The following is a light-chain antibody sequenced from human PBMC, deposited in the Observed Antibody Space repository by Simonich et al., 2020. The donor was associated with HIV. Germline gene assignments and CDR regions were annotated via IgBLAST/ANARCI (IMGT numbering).Light chain of an antibody. V-gene: IGKV2-30*02. J-gene: IGKJ1*01. Sequence: DVVMTQSPLSLPVTLGQPASISCRSSQSLVHSDGNTYLNWFQHRPGQSPRRLIYKVSNRDSGVPDRFSGSGSGTDFTLKISRVEAEDVGVYYCMQGTPWTFGQGTKVEIK. CDR2: KVS. CDR3: MQGTPWT. CDR1: QSLVHSDGNTY.